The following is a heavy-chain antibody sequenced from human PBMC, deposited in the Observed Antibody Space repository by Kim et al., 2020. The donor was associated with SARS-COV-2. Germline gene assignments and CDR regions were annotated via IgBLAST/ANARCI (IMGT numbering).Heavy chain of an antibody. CDR1: GFTFTSYD. Sequence: GGSLRLSCAASGFTFTSYDMSWVRQAPGKGLEWVSAISGSGGSTYYADCVEXXXXXXXDNXKXTLNLQMNRLRGEDTAXYCXXKGGXQAGGIGXWGQGTLXTXXS. D-gene: IGHD6-13*01. CDR2: ISGSGGST. CDR3: XKGGXQAGGIGX. V-gene: IGHV3-23*01. J-gene: IGHJ1*01.